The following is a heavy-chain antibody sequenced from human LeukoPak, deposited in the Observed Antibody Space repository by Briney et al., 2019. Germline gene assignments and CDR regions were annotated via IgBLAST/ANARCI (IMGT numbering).Heavy chain of an antibody. CDR1: GFTFSSYG. Sequence: QPGGSLRLSCAASGFTFSSYGMHWVRQAPGKGLEWVAVISYDGSNKYYADSVKGRFTISRDNSKNTLYLQMNSLRAKDTAVYYCAKDPFDYWGQGTLVTVSS. CDR2: ISYDGSNK. CDR3: AKDPFDY. J-gene: IGHJ4*02. V-gene: IGHV3-30*18.